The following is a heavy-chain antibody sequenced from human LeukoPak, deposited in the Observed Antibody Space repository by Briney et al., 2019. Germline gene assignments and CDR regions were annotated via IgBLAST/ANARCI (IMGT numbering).Heavy chain of an antibody. CDR2: IYWDGEK. CDR1: GFSLSTSGVA. Sequence: SGPTLLKPTQTLTLTCTFSGFSLSTSGVAVGWIRQPPGKGLEWLALIYWDGEKRYSPSLKNRGTITKDTSKNQVVLTMTYMDPLDTATYFCAHRLYSGSCFDYWGQGTLVTVSS. D-gene: IGHD1-26*01. CDR3: AHRLYSGSCFDY. J-gene: IGHJ4*02. V-gene: IGHV2-5*02.